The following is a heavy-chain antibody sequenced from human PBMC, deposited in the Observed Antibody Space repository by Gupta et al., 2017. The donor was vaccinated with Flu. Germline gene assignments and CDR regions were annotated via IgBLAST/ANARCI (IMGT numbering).Heavy chain of an antibody. Sequence: EVQLVESGGGLVKPGGSLRLSCAASGFTFSSYSMNWVRQAPGKGLEWVSSISSSSSYIYYADSVKGRFTISRDNAKNSLYLQMNSLRAEDTAVYYCARDYGDYARGEGANYYFDYWGQGTLVTVSS. CDR2: ISSSSSYI. CDR3: ARDYGDYARGEGANYYFDY. CDR1: GFTFSSYS. D-gene: IGHD4-17*01. V-gene: IGHV3-21*01. J-gene: IGHJ4*02.